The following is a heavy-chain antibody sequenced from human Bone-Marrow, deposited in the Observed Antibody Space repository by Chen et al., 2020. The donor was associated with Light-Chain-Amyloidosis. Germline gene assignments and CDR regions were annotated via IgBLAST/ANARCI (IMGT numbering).Heavy chain of an antibody. J-gene: IGHJ4*02. CDR1: GYTFTDSY. V-gene: IGHV1-69-2*01. D-gene: IGHD1-20*01. CDR2: VDPEEGKT. CDR3: ATEFGITGLGAAY. Sequence: EVKLAQSGTEVKTTGATVEISCKVSGYTFTDSYFHWVQQAPGQGLKWLGFVDPEEGKTVYAEKFQGRVAITADTSTATGYMQLISLRSADTAVYYGATEFGITGLGAAYWGQGTLVTVSS.